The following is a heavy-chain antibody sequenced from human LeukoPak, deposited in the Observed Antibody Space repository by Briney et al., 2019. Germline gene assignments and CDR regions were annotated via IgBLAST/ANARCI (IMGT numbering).Heavy chain of an antibody. J-gene: IGHJ4*02. CDR3: ARGRYYFDY. CDR1: GYSISSGYY. Sequence: SETLSLTCTVSGYSISSGYYWGWIRQPPGKGLEWIGSIYHSGSTYYNPSLKSRVTISVDTSKNQFSLKLSSVTAADTAVYYCARGRYYFDYWGQGTLVTVSS. V-gene: IGHV4-38-2*02. CDR2: IYHSGST.